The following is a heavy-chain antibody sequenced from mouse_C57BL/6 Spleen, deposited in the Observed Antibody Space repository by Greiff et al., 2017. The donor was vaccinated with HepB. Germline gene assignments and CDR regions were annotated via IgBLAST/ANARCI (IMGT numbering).Heavy chain of an antibody. Sequence: QVQLQQSGAELVKPGASVKMSCKASGYTFTSYWITWVKQRPGQGLEWIGDIYPGSGSTNYNEKFKSKATLTVDTSSSTAYMQLSSLTSEDSAVYYCARAYDGYSNWYFDVWGTGTTVTVSS. V-gene: IGHV1-55*01. CDR3: ARAYDGYSNWYFDV. CDR2: IYPGSGST. D-gene: IGHD2-3*01. J-gene: IGHJ1*03. CDR1: GYTFTSYW.